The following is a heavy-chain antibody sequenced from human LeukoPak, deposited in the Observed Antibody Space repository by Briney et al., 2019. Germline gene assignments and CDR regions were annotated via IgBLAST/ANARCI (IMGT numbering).Heavy chain of an antibody. Sequence: GGSLRLSCAAPGFTFSSYAMSWVRQPPGKGLEWVSAINARGGGTYYADSVRGRFTISRDSSKNTLYLQMNSLRAEDTAVYYCAKGSAVADIYFDYWGQGTLVTVSS. V-gene: IGHV3-23*01. J-gene: IGHJ4*02. CDR3: AKGSAVADIYFDY. CDR1: GFTFSSYA. D-gene: IGHD6-19*01. CDR2: INARGGGT.